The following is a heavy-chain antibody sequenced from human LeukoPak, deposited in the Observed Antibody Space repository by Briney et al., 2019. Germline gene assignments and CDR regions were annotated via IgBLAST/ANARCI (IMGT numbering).Heavy chain of an antibody. J-gene: IGHJ6*02. D-gene: IGHD6-13*01. Sequence: VKVSCKASGYTFTGYYMHWVRQAPGQGLEWMGWINPNSGGTNYAQKFQGRVTMTRDTSISTAYMELSRLRSDDTAVYYCARTWISSRQYYYYGMDVWGQGTTVTVS. V-gene: IGHV1-2*02. CDR3: ARTWISSRQYYYYGMDV. CDR1: GYTFTGYY. CDR2: INPNSGGT.